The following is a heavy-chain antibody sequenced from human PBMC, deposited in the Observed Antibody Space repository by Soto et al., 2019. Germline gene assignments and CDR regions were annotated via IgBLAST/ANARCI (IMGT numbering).Heavy chain of an antibody. CDR3: ARHGDCSGGSCYPGDAFDI. D-gene: IGHD2-15*01. V-gene: IGHV4-59*01. Sequence: TSETLSLTCTVSGGSISSYYWSWIRQPPGKGLEWIGCIYYSGSTNYNPSLKSRVTISVDTSKNQFSLKLSSVTAADTAVYYCARHGDCSGGSCYPGDAFDIWGQGTMVTVSS. J-gene: IGHJ3*02. CDR2: IYYSGST. CDR1: GGSISSYY.